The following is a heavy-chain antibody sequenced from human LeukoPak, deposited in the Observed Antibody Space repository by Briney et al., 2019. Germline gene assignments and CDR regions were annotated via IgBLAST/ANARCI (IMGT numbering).Heavy chain of an antibody. J-gene: IGHJ4*02. CDR2: IYYSGST. Sequence: SETLSLTCAVYGGSFSSYYWSWFRQPPGKGLEWIGYIYYSGSTNYNPSLKSRVTISVDTSKNQFSLKLSSVTAADTAVYYCAGLVEWELRFWGQGTLVTVSS. CDR1: GGSFSSYY. CDR3: AGLVEWELRF. D-gene: IGHD1-26*01. V-gene: IGHV4-59*01.